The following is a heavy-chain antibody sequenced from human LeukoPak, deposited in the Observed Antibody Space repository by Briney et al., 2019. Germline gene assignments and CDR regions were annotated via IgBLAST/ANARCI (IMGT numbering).Heavy chain of an antibody. CDR3: ARAGGSSSEHYYYYYYMDV. V-gene: IGHV1-2*02. J-gene: IGHJ6*03. CDR2: INPNSGGT. D-gene: IGHD6-6*01. CDR1: GYTFTSYY. Sequence: ASVKVSCKASGYTFTSYYMHWVRQAPGQGLEWMGWINPNSGGTNYAQKFQGRVTMTRDTSISTAYMELSRLRSDDTAVYYCARAGGSSSEHYYYYYYMDVWGKGTTVTVSS.